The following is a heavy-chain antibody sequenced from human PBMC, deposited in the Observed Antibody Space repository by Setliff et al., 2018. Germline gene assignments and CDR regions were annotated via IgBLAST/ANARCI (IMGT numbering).Heavy chain of an antibody. V-gene: IGHV3-7*01. CDR2: IKKDGSIK. Sequence: LRLSCAASGFTFRSYWMSWVRQAPGKGLEWVANIKKDGSIKYYLDSVRGRFTISRDNAENSLTLLMNSLRVEDTAVYYCSRDLQGSGDYVVDYWGQGTLVTVSS. D-gene: IGHD4-17*01. J-gene: IGHJ4*02. CDR3: SRDLQGSGDYVVDY. CDR1: GFTFRSYW.